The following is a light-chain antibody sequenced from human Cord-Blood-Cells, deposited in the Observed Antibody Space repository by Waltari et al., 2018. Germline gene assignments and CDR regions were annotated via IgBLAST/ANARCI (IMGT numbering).Light chain of an antibody. V-gene: IGLV2-23*01. CDR3: CSYAGSSTWV. CDR1: SSVVGSYNF. J-gene: IGLJ3*02. CDR2: EGS. Sequence: QSALTQPASVSGSPGQSITISCTGTSSVVGSYNFVSWYQQHPGKAPKLRIYEGSKRPSGVSNRFSGSKSGNTASLTISGLQAEDEADYYCCSYAGSSTWVFGGGTKLTVL.